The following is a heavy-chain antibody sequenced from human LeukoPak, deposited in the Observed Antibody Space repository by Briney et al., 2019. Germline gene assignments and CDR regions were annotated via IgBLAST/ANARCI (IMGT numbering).Heavy chain of an antibody. CDR2: ISGSGGST. J-gene: IGHJ4*02. CDR3: AKEPHGYSYGRN. Sequence: GGSLRLSCAASGLTFSNYGMHWVRQAPGKGLEWVSAISGSGGSTYYADSVKGRFTISRDNSKNTLYLQMNSLRAEDTAVYYCAKEPHGYSYGRNWGQGTLVTVSS. D-gene: IGHD5-18*01. CDR1: GLTFSNYG. V-gene: IGHV3-23*01.